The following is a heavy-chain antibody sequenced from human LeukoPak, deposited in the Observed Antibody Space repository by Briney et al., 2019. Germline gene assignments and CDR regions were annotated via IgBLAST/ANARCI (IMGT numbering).Heavy chain of an antibody. V-gene: IGHV4-59*08. CDR2: IYYSGST. CDR3: ASYHGGNLVNDAFDI. J-gene: IGHJ3*02. D-gene: IGHD4-23*01. CDR1: GGSISSYY. Sequence: SETLSLTCTVSGGSISSYYWSWIRQPPGEGLEWSGYIYYSGSTNYTPSLKSRVTISVDTSKNQFSLKLSSVTAADTAVYYCASYHGGNLVNDAFDIWGQGTMVTVSS.